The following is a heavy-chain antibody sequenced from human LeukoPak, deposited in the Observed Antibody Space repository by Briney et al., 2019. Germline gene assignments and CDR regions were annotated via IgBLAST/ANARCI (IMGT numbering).Heavy chain of an antibody. CDR1: GFTFSSYN. Sequence: GGSLRFSCAASGFTFSSYNMNWVRQAPGKGLEWVSCITTSGTYIYYADSVKGRFTISRDNAKNSLYLQMNSLRAEDTAVYYCARDGPEGSGSYLNYWGQGTLVTVSS. CDR2: ITTSGTYI. V-gene: IGHV3-21*01. D-gene: IGHD1-26*01. J-gene: IGHJ4*02. CDR3: ARDGPEGSGSYLNY.